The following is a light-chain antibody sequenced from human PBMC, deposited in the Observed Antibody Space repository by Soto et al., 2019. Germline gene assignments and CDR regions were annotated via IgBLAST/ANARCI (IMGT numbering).Light chain of an antibody. CDR1: QGISNF. Sequence: IHLTQSPSFLSASAGDRVTITCRASQGISNFLAWYQQKPGKVPELLIYTASTLRSGVPSRFSGSGSGTEFTLTISSLQPEDFATFYCQQLHTYPYTFGQGTRLDI. V-gene: IGKV1-9*01. CDR3: QQLHTYPYT. CDR2: TAS. J-gene: IGKJ2*01.